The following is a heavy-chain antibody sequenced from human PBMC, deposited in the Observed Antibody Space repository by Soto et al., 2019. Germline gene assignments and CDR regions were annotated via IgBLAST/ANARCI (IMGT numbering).Heavy chain of an antibody. CDR1: GDSVSSNSAA. D-gene: IGHD6-13*01. CDR3: ARHYYQYSSSWYYYYYGMDV. CDR2: TYYRSKWYN. J-gene: IGHJ6*02. V-gene: IGHV6-1*01. Sequence: LLMQSQTLSLTCAISGDSVSSNSAAWNWIRQSPSRGLEWLGRTYYRSKWYNDYAVSVKSRITINPDTSKNQFSLQLNSVTPEDTAVYYCARHYYQYSSSWYYYYYGMDVWGQGTTVTVSS.